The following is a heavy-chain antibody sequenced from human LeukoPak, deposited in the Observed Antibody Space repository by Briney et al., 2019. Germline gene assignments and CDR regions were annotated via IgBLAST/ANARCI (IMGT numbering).Heavy chain of an antibody. CDR1: GFTFSSYS. CDR3: ASWTYYYDSSGYYDAFDI. Sequence: PGGSLRLSCAASGFTFSSYSMNWVRQAPGKGLEWVSYISSSSSTIYYADSVKGRFTISRENAKNSLYLQMTSLRAEETVVYYCASWTYYYDSSGYYDAFDIWGQGTMVTVSS. D-gene: IGHD3-22*01. CDR2: ISSSSSTI. J-gene: IGHJ3*02. V-gene: IGHV3-48*01.